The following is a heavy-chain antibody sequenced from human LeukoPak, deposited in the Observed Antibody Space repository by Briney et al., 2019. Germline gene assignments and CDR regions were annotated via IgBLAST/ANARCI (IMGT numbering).Heavy chain of an antibody. Sequence: GRSLRLSCAASGFTFDDYAMHWVRQAPGKGLEWVSGISWNSGSIGYADSVKGRFTISRDNAKNSLYLQMNSLRAEDTALYYCAKDMGGIVATIFDYWGQRTLVTVSS. CDR3: AKDMGGIVATIFDY. J-gene: IGHJ4*02. CDR2: ISWNSGSI. D-gene: IGHD5-12*01. V-gene: IGHV3-9*01. CDR1: GFTFDDYA.